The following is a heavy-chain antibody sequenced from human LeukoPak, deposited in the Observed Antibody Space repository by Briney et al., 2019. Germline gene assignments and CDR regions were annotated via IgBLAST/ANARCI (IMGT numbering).Heavy chain of an antibody. CDR3: ATAYNWNDGGPI. CDR2: ISSSSSTI. CDR1: GFTVSSNY. V-gene: IGHV3-48*01. D-gene: IGHD1-20*01. Sequence: GGSLRLSCAASGFTVSSNYMSWVRQAPGKGLEWVSYISSSSSTIYYADSVKGRFTISRDNAKNSLYLQMNSLRAEDTAVYYCATAYNWNDGGPIWGQGTMVTVSS. J-gene: IGHJ3*02.